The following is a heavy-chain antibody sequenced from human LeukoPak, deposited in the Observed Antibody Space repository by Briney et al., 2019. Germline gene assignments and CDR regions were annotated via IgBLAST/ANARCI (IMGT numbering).Heavy chain of an antibody. J-gene: IGHJ4*02. V-gene: IGHV4-34*01. Sequence: SETLSLTCAVYGGSFSGYYWSWIRQPPGKGLEWIGEINHSGSTNYNPSLKSRVTISVDTSKNQFSLKLSSVTAADTAVYYCARQDDYLFDYWGQGTLVAVSS. CDR2: INHSGST. CDR3: ARQDDYLFDY. D-gene: IGHD4-17*01. CDR1: GGSFSGYY.